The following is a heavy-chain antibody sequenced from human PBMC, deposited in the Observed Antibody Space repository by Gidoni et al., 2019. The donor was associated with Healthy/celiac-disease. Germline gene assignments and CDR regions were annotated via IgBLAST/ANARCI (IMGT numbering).Heavy chain of an antibody. J-gene: IGHJ4*02. V-gene: IGHV1-18*01. Sequence: QVQLVQSGAEVKKPGASVKVSCKASGYTFTSYGISWVRQAPGQGLEWMGWISAYNGNTNYAQKLQGRVTMTTDTSTSTAYMELRSLRSDDTAVYYCARATGAYYDFWSGYPKARRGRDFDYWGQGTLVTVSS. CDR2: ISAYNGNT. CDR3: ARATGAYYDFWSGYPKARRGRDFDY. D-gene: IGHD3-3*01. CDR1: GYTFTSYG.